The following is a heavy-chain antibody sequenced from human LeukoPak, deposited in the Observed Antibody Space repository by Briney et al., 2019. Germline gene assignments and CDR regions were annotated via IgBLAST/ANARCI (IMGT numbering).Heavy chain of an antibody. Sequence: GGSLRLSCAASGFTFSSYARSWVRQAPGKGLEWVSAISGSGGSTYYADYVKGRFTISRDKSKNTLYLEMNSMRAEDTVVYYCAKDRGYDFWSSYGYDAFDIWGQGTMVTVSS. CDR1: GFTFSSYA. CDR2: ISGSGGST. V-gene: IGHV3-23*01. J-gene: IGHJ3*02. CDR3: AKDRGYDFWSSYGYDAFDI. D-gene: IGHD3-3*01.